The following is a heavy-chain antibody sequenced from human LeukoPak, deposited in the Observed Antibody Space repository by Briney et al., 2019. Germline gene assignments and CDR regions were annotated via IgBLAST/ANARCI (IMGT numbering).Heavy chain of an antibody. V-gene: IGHV4-34*01. D-gene: IGHD6-13*01. CDR1: GGSFSGYY. CDR2: INHSGST. Sequence: SETLSLTCAVYGGSFSGYYWSWIRQPPGKELEWIGEINHSGSTNYNPSLKSRVTISVDTSKNQFSLKLSSVTAADTAVYYCARAAQLVRDFDYWGQGTLVTVSS. J-gene: IGHJ4*02. CDR3: ARAAQLVRDFDY.